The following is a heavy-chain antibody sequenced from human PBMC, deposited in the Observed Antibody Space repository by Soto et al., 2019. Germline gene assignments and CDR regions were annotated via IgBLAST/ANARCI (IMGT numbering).Heavy chain of an antibody. Sequence: PGGSQRLSCAASGFTFSSYAVSWVRQAPGKGLEWVSAISGSGGSTYYADSVKGRFTISRDNSKNTLYLQMNSLRAEDTAVYYCAKDRWGQQLDPFDYWGQGTLVTVSS. V-gene: IGHV3-23*01. CDR2: ISGSGGST. CDR1: GFTFSSYA. CDR3: AKDRWGQQLDPFDY. D-gene: IGHD6-13*01. J-gene: IGHJ4*02.